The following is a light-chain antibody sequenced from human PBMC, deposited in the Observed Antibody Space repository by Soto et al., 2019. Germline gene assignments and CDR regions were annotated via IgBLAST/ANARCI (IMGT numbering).Light chain of an antibody. V-gene: IGKV1-39*01. CDR1: QSVMKF. J-gene: IGKJ1*01. CDR3: QQSYRTPHT. Sequence: DLQMTQSPSSLSAAVGDRVTITCRASQSVMKFLNWYQHKPGEAPKLLIYAASRLQSGVPSRFSGSGSATDFTLIISSFQPEDFATYYCQQSYRTPHTFGQGTKVEI. CDR2: AAS.